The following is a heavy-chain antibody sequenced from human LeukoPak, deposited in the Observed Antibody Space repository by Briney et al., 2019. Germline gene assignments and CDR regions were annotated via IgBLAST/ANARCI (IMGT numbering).Heavy chain of an antibody. Sequence: GRSLRLSCAASGFTFSSYGMHWVRQAPGKGLEWVAVISYDGSNKYYADSVKGRFTISRDNSKNTLYLQMNSLRAEDTAVYYCAKDLRGWFDPWGQGTLVTVSS. CDR3: AKDLRGWFDP. V-gene: IGHV3-30*18. J-gene: IGHJ5*02. CDR1: GFTFSSYG. CDR2: ISYDGSNK.